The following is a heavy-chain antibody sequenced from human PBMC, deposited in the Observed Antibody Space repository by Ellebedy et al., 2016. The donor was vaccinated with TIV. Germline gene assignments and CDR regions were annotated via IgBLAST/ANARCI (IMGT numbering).Heavy chain of an antibody. CDR1: GFTFSSYD. CDR3: ARATEGLDY. Sequence: GESLKISCAASGFTFSSYDMHWVRQVTGKGLEWVSAISTAGDTYYPGSVKGRFTIARENAKNSLYLQMNSRRAGDTAVYYCARATEGLDYWGQGTLVTVSS. CDR2: ISTAGDT. V-gene: IGHV3-13*01. D-gene: IGHD1-14*01. J-gene: IGHJ4*02.